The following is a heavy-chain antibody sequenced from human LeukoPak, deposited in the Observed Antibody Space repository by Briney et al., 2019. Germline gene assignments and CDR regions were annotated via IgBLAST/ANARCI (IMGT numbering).Heavy chain of an antibody. D-gene: IGHD3-10*01. V-gene: IGHV1-2*02. Sequence: ASVKVSCKASGYTFTGYYMHWVRQAPGQGLEGMGWINPNSGGTNYAQKFQGRVTMTRDTSISTAYMELSRLRSDDTAVYYCARDRITMVRGVPKNWFDPWGQGTLVTVSS. CDR1: GYTFTGYY. CDR3: ARDRITMVRGVPKNWFDP. J-gene: IGHJ5*02. CDR2: INPNSGGT.